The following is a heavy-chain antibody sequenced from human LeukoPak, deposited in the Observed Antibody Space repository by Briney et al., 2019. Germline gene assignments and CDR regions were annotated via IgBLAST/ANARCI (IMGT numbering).Heavy chain of an antibody. CDR2: IYYSGST. CDR3: ARRKGYVGWFDP. V-gene: IGHV4-59*12. Sequence: SETLSLTCTVSGGYISSYSWSWIRQPPGKGLEWIGYIYYSGSTNYNPSLKSRVTISVDTSKNQFSLKLSSVTAADTAVYYCARRKGYVGWFDPWGQGTLVTVSS. J-gene: IGHJ5*02. D-gene: IGHD1-1*01. CDR1: GGYISSYS.